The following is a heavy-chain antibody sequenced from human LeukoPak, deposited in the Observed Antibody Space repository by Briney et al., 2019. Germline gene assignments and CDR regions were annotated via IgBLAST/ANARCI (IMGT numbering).Heavy chain of an antibody. J-gene: IGHJ4*02. D-gene: IGHD2-2*02. V-gene: IGHV1-3*03. CDR2: INPGNGDT. CDR3: TLYNY. Sequence: ASVKVSRKTSGYSFTSQDMHWVRQAPGQSLEWMGCINPGNGDTKYSQEFQGRVTITRDTSATTAYMELSSLGSDDMAVYYCTLYNYWGQGTLVTVSS. CDR1: GYSFTSQD.